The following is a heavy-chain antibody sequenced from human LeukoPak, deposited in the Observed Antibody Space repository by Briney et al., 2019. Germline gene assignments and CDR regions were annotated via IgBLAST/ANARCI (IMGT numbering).Heavy chain of an antibody. Sequence: SETLSLTCTVSGASIDTYYWGWIRQPAGKGLEWVGRISSSGSTNYNPSLTSRVTMSVDTYNTQFPLKVTSVTAADTAVYYCARYAVAGSNLYFDYWGQGTLVTVSS. J-gene: IGHJ4*02. CDR2: ISSSGST. V-gene: IGHV4-4*07. CDR3: ARYAVAGSNLYFDY. D-gene: IGHD6-19*01. CDR1: GASIDTYY.